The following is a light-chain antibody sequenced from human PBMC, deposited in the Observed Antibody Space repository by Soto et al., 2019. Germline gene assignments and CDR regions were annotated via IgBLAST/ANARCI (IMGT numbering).Light chain of an antibody. V-gene: IGLV2-23*02. CDR3: CSSAGSGTFV. J-gene: IGLJ1*01. CDR2: DDT. CDR1: SSDIGSYNL. Sequence: QSALTQPASVSGSPGQSIAIPCTGTSSDIGSYNLVSWYQQYSGKAPKLMIYDDTKLPSGVSNRLSGSKSGNTASLTISGLQAEDEADYYCCSSAGSGTFVFGTGTKVTVL.